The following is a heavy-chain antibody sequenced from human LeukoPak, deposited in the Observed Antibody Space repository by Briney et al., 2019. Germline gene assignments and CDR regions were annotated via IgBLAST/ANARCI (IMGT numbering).Heavy chain of an antibody. D-gene: IGHD3-10*01. Sequence: GGSLRLSCAASGFTFSNYAMSWVRLAPGKGLDWVSAISGSGGSTYYADSVKGRFTISRDSSKNTLYLQMNSLRAEDTAVYYCAKFRGITFDDAFDIRGQGTMVTVSS. CDR2: ISGSGGST. CDR1: GFTFSNYA. CDR3: AKFRGITFDDAFDI. J-gene: IGHJ3*02. V-gene: IGHV3-23*01.